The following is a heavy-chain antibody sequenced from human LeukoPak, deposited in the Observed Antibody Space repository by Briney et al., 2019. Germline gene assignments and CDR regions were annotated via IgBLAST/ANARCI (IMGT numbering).Heavy chain of an antibody. V-gene: IGHV3-7*01. CDR3: ARERIFSY. J-gene: IGHJ4*02. Sequence: PGGSLRLSCAASGFTFSGYWMSWVRQAPGKGLEWVANIKQDGTETYYVDSVKGRSTISRDNAKNSLYLQMNSLRAEDTAVYYCARERIFSYWGQGALVTVSS. CDR2: IKQDGTET. CDR1: GFTFSGYW.